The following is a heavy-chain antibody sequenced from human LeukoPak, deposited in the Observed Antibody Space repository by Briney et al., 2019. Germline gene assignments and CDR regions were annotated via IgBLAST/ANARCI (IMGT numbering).Heavy chain of an antibody. J-gene: IGHJ6*03. CDR1: GFTFSSYS. CDR2: ISSSSSTI. V-gene: IGHV3-48*04. CDR3: ARLMTTATYYYYYYMDV. D-gene: IGHD4-11*01. Sequence: PGGSLRLSCAASGFTFSSYSMNWVRQAPGKGLEWVSYISSSSSTIYYADSVKGRFTISRDNAKNSLYLQMNSLRAEDTAVYYCARLMTTATYYYYYYMDVWGKGTTVTVSS.